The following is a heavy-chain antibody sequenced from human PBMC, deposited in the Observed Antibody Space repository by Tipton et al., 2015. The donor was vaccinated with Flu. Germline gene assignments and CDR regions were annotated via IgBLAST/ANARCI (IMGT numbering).Heavy chain of an antibody. D-gene: IGHD6-6*01. Sequence: SLRLSCAASGFTFSSYAMSWVRQAPGKGLEWVSAISGSGGSTYYADSVKGQFTISRDNSKNTLYLQMNSLRAEDTAVYYCAKDLERYSSSSGKNYWGQGTLVTVSS. V-gene: IGHV3-23*01. CDR3: AKDLERYSSSSGKNY. CDR2: ISGSGGST. J-gene: IGHJ4*02. CDR1: GFTFSSYA.